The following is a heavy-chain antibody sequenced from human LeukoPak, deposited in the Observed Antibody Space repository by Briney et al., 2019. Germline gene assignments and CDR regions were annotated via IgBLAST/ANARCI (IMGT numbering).Heavy chain of an antibody. CDR3: ARDRGGWELQVGLESYYFDY. D-gene: IGHD1-26*01. J-gene: IGHJ4*02. Sequence: PGGSLRLSCAASGFTFDDYGMSWVRQDPGKGLERVSGINWNGGSTGYADSVKGRFTISRDNAKNSLYLQMNSLRAEDTALYYCARDRGGWELQVGLESYYFDYWGQGTLVTVSS. V-gene: IGHV3-20*04. CDR2: INWNGGST. CDR1: GFTFDDYG.